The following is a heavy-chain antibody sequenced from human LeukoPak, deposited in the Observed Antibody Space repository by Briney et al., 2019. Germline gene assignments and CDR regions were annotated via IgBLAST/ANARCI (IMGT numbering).Heavy chain of an antibody. CDR2: ISAYNGNT. Sequence: ASVKVSCKASGYTFTSYGISWVRQAPGQGLEWMGWISAYNGNTNYAQKLQGRVTMTTDTSTSTAYMQLRSLRSDDTAVYYCARDEVLRYFDWLPTRYYYYYYMDVWGKGTTVTVSS. D-gene: IGHD3-9*01. CDR3: ARDEVLRYFDWLPTRYYYYYYMDV. CDR1: GYTFTSYG. J-gene: IGHJ6*03. V-gene: IGHV1-18*01.